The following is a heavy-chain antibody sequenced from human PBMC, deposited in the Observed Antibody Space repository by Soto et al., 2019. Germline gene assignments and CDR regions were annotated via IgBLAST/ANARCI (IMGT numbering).Heavy chain of an antibody. CDR1: GGSISSGGYS. CDR2: IYHSGST. Sequence: SETLSLTCAVSGGSISSGGYSWSWIRQPPGKGLEWIGYIYHSGSTYYNPSPKSRVTISVDRSKNQFSLKLSSVTAADTAVYYCARLGGSYAVPHFDYWGQGTLVTGSS. V-gene: IGHV4-30-2*01. CDR3: ARLGGSYAVPHFDY. J-gene: IGHJ4*02. D-gene: IGHD1-26*01.